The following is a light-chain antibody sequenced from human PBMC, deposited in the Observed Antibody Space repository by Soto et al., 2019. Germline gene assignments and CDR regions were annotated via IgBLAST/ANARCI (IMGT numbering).Light chain of an antibody. V-gene: IGKV3-15*01. J-gene: IGKJ2*01. CDR1: QTVHSN. CDR2: AAT. Sequence: EIVMTQSPANLSVSPGGRATLSCRASQTVHSNLAWYQHKSGQAPRLLIYAATTRATGIPARISGSGSGTEFTLTITSLQSEDSAVYFCHQDNDWPVYTFGSGTKLEIK. CDR3: HQDNDWPVYT.